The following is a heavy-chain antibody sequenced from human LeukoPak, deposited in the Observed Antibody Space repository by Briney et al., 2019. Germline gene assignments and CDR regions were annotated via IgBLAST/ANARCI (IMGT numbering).Heavy chain of an antibody. CDR2: ISAYNGNT. D-gene: IGHD3-9*01. CDR1: GYTFTSYG. J-gene: IGHJ5*02. V-gene: IGHV1-18*04. CDR3: ARAALYYDILTDNWFDP. Sequence: ASVKVSCKASGYTFTSYGISWLRQAPGQGLEWMGWISAYNGNTNYAQKLQGRVTMTPDTSTSTAYMELRSLRSDDTAVYYCARAALYYDILTDNWFDPWGQGTLVTVSS.